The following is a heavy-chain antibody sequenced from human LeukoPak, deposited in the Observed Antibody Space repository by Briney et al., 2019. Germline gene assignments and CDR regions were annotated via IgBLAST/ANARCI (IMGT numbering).Heavy chain of an antibody. Sequence: SETLSLTCTVSGGSISSSSYCWGWIRQPPGKGLEWIGSIYYSGSTYYNPSLKSRVTISVDTSKNQFSLKLSSVTAADTAVYYCARVSVAAPAIDYWGQGTLVTVSS. CDR2: IYYSGST. CDR3: ARVSVAAPAIDY. D-gene: IGHD2-15*01. V-gene: IGHV4-39*07. J-gene: IGHJ4*02. CDR1: GGSISSSSYC.